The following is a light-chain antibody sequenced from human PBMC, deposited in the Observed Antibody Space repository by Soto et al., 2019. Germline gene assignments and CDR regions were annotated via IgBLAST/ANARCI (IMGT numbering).Light chain of an antibody. Sequence: QAVVTQEPSLTVSPGGTVTLTCGSSTGAVTSGHYPYWFQQKPGQAPRTLIYDTSNKHSWTPARFSGSLLGGKAALTLSGAQPEDEAEYYCLLSYSGARPYVVFGGGTKVT. CDR2: DTS. CDR3: LLSYSGARPYVV. V-gene: IGLV7-46*01. J-gene: IGLJ2*01. CDR1: TGAVTSGHY.